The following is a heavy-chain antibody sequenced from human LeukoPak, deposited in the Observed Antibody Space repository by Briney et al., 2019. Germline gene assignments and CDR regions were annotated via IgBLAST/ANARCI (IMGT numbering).Heavy chain of an antibody. Sequence: SQTLSLTCAISGDSVSSNSAAGNWIRLSPSRGLEWLGRTYYRSRWYNDYAVSVKSRITINPDTSKNQFSLQLNSVTPEDTAVYYCARRLTMLRGVTWFDPWGQGTLVTVSS. CDR3: ARRLTMLRGVTWFDP. J-gene: IGHJ5*02. CDR1: GDSVSSNSAA. D-gene: IGHD3-10*01. V-gene: IGHV6-1*01. CDR2: TYYRSRWYN.